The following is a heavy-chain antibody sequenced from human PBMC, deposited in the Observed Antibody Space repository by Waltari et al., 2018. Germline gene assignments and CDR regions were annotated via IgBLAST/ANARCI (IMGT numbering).Heavy chain of an antibody. V-gene: IGHV3-9*01. CDR3: VKGGWGFGAFYEQH. D-gene: IGHD3-10*01. J-gene: IGHJ4*02. CDR1: GFTFDDYA. Sequence: EVQLVASGGGLVQPGRSLRLSCVGSGFTFDDYAMYWVRQRPGKCLEWVSGIGWNSGAIGYADSVRCRFTTYRDNAKKSLYLQMGRLRPEDTALYYCVKGGWGFGAFYEQHWGQGIQVTVSS. CDR2: IGWNSGAI.